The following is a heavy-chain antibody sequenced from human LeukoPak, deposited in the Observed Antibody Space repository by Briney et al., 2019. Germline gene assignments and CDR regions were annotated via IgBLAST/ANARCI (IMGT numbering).Heavy chain of an antibody. Sequence: HSGGSLRLSYAASGFTFSSYAMSWVRQAPGKGLEWVSAISGSGGSTYYADSVKGRFTISRDNSKNTLYLQMNSLRAEDTAVYYCAKETYYYGSGSYSPLDYWGQGTLVTVSS. V-gene: IGHV3-23*01. D-gene: IGHD3-10*01. CDR2: ISGSGGST. J-gene: IGHJ4*02. CDR1: GFTFSSYA. CDR3: AKETYYYGSGSYSPLDY.